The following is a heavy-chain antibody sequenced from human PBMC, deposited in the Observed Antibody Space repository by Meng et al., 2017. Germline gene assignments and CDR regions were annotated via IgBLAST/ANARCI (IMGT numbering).Heavy chain of an antibody. Sequence: VQLVLSGGEVKKPGASVKVSCKASGYTLTSYAMHWVRQAPGKRLEWMGWINAGNGNTKYSQKFQGRVTITRDTSASTAYMELSSLRSEDTAVYYCARSHVLLWFGEDLDYWGQGTLVTVSS. D-gene: IGHD3-10*01. CDR3: ARSHVLLWFGEDLDY. J-gene: IGHJ4*02. V-gene: IGHV1-3*01. CDR1: GYTLTSYA. CDR2: INAGNGNT.